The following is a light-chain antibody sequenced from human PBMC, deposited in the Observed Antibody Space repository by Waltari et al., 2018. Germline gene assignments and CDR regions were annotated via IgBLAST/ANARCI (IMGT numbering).Light chain of an antibody. CDR2: DAS. CDR1: QSISSQ. J-gene: IGKJ2*01. CDR3: QLRGHWPIYT. V-gene: IGKV3-11*01. Sequence: IVLTQSPATLSLSPGDRATLSCTASQSISSQLAWYQQRPGQAPRILIYDASNRAAGIPARFSGSGSGTDFSLTISSLEPEDFVVYYCQLRGHWPIYTFGQGTKLEIK.